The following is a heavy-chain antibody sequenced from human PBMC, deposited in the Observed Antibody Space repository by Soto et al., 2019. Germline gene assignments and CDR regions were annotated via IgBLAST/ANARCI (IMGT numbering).Heavy chain of an antibody. D-gene: IGHD6-19*01. J-gene: IGHJ5*02. CDR1: GGSISSSNW. Sequence: SETLSLTCAVSGGSISSSNWWSWVRQPPGKGLEWIGEIYHSGSTNYNPSLKSRVTISVDKSKNQFSLKLSSVTAADTAVYYCARYKSRSSGWHGIDPWGQGTLVTVSS. CDR3: ARYKSRSSGWHGIDP. CDR2: IYHSGST. V-gene: IGHV4-4*02.